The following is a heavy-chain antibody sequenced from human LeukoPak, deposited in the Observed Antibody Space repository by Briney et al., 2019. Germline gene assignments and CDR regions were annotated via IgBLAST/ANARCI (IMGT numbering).Heavy chain of an antibody. CDR1: GFTFSSYA. J-gene: IGHJ4*02. D-gene: IGHD6-13*01. CDR2: ISYDGSYK. CDR3: ARDNGYSSTWHFFGGSYIDY. Sequence: GGSLRLSCAASGFTFSSYAIHWVRQAPGKGLEWVAVISYDGSYKYYADSVKGRFTISRDKSKNTLYLQMNSLRAEDTAVYHCARDNGYSSTWHFFGGSYIDYWGQGTLVTVSS. V-gene: IGHV3-30*04.